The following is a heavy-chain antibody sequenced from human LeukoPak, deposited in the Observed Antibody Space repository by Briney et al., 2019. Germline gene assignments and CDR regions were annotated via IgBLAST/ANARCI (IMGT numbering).Heavy chain of an antibody. V-gene: IGHV3-23*01. Sequence: PGGSLKLSCAASGFTFSSYAMSWVRQAPGKGLEWVSAISGSGGSTYYADSVKGRFTISRDNSKNTLYLQMNSLRAEDTAVYYCAKNRLALYYFDYWGQGTLVTVSS. D-gene: IGHD6-19*01. CDR1: GFTFSSYA. CDR2: ISGSGGST. J-gene: IGHJ4*02. CDR3: AKNRLALYYFDY.